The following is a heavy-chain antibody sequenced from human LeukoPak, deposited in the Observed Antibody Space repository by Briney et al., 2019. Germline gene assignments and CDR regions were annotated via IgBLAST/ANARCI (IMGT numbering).Heavy chain of an antibody. CDR2: ISGSGGST. J-gene: IGHJ4*02. D-gene: IGHD6-13*01. CDR1: GFTFSDYY. V-gene: IGHV3-23*01. CDR3: AKGHSSSWYTDFDY. Sequence: GGSLRLSCAASGFTFSDYYMSWIRQAPGKGLEWVSAISGSGGSTYYADSVKGRFTISRDNSKNTLYLQMNSLRAEDTAVYYCAKGHSSSWYTDFDYWGQGTLVTVSS.